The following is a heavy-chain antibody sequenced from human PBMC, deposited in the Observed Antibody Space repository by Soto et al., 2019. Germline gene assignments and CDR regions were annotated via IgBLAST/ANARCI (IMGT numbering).Heavy chain of an antibody. CDR1: GGSISSSSYY. CDR2: IYYSGST. CDR3: ARLNCGGDCYRNYYYGMDV. V-gene: IGHV4-39*01. Sequence: DTLSLTCTVSGGSISSSSYYWGWIRQPPGKGLEWIGSIYYSGSTYYNPSLKSRVTISVDTSKNQFSLKLSSVTAADTAVYYCARLNCGGDCYRNYYYGMDVWGQGTTVTVSS. D-gene: IGHD2-21*02. J-gene: IGHJ6*02.